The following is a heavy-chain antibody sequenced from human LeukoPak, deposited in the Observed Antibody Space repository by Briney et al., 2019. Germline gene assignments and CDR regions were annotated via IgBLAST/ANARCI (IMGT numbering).Heavy chain of an antibody. V-gene: IGHV5-51*01. J-gene: IGHJ4*02. CDR3: ARQIRYSSSWFDY. CDR1: GYSFTSYW. D-gene: IGHD6-13*01. CDR2: IYPGDSDT. Sequence: GESLKISCKGSGYSFTSYWIGWVRQMPGKGLEWMGLIYPGDSDTKYSPSFQGQVAISADKSISTAYLQWSSLKASDTAMYYCARQIRYSSSWFDYWGQGTLVTVSS.